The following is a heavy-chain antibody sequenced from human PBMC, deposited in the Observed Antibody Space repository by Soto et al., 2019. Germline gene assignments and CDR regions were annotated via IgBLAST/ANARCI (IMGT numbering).Heavy chain of an antibody. Sequence: QVQLQESGPGLVKPSGTLSRTCAVSGGSMSSSNWWSWVRKPTGKGLEWIGEIYHSGSTNYNPSLKSRVTISVDKSKNQFSLKMSSVTAADTAVYYCARYSSGHQPNFDYWGQGTLVTVSS. D-gene: IGHD3-22*01. J-gene: IGHJ4*02. CDR1: GGSMSSSNW. V-gene: IGHV4-4*02. CDR3: ARYSSGHQPNFDY. CDR2: IYHSGST.